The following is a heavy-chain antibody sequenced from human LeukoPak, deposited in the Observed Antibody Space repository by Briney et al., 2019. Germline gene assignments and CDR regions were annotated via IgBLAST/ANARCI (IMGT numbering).Heavy chain of an antibody. V-gene: IGHV3-21*06. Sequence: ETLSLTCTVSGGSISSSSDYWGWIRQAPGKGLEWVSSIDSSGGYMFYADSVKGRFIISRDNAKDSLYLQMNSLRVEDTAVYYCLRGDRRDYWGQGTLVTVSS. J-gene: IGHJ4*02. CDR1: GGSISSSS. CDR3: LRGDRRDY. CDR2: IDSSGGYM.